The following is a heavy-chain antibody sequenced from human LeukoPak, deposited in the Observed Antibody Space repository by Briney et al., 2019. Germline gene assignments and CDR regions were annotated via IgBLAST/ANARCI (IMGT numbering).Heavy chain of an antibody. J-gene: IGHJ5*02. D-gene: IGHD6-13*01. V-gene: IGHV4-59*08. CDR1: GGSISSFY. CDR3: AGQAGIAAAGQRWFDP. CDR2: IYYSGST. Sequence: SGTLSLTCTVSGGSISSFYWSWIRQPPGKGLEWIGYIYYSGSTNYNPCLKSRVAISVATSTNQISLKLSSVTSADTAADYCAGQAGIAAAGQRWFDPSGQGNLVTVSS.